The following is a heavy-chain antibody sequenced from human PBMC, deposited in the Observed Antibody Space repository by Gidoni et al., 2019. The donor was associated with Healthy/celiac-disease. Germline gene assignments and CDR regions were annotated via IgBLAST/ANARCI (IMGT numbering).Heavy chain of an antibody. V-gene: IGHV3-64*01. J-gene: IGHJ4*02. CDR1: GFTFSSYA. D-gene: IGHD1-26*01. CDR2: ISSNGGST. Sequence: EVQLVESGGGLVQPGGSLRLSCAASGFTFSSYAMHWVRQAPGKGLEYVSAISSNGGSTYYANSVKGRFTISRDNSKNTLYLQMGSLRAEDMAVYYCARESAVGATIFDYWGQGTLVTVSS. CDR3: ARESAVGATIFDY.